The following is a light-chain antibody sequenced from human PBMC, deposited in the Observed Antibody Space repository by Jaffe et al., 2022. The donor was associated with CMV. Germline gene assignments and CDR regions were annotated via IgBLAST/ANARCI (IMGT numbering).Light chain of an antibody. CDR2: EVS. V-gene: IGLV2-8*01. CDR1: SNDIGGYNF. CDR3: SSYAGNNNFVV. J-gene: IGLJ2*01. Sequence: QSALTQPPSASGSPGQSVTISCTGTSNDIGGYNFVSWYQEHPGKAPKLMLYEVSKRPSGVPDRFSGSKSGNTASLTVSGLQAEDEGDYYCSSYAGNNNFVVFGGGTKLTVL.